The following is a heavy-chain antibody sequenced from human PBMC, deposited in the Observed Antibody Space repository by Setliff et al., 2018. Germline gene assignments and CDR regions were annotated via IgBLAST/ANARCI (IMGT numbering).Heavy chain of an antibody. Sequence: SETLSLTCAVYDGSFSDYYWSWIRQPPGKGLEWIGEINHYGSTNYKSSLRSRVTISLDTSENQFSLKLNSVTAADTALYYCAASRAYTGAVEEWFLPKTFDFWGQGSPVTVPQ. V-gene: IGHV4-34*01. CDR1: DGSFSDYY. D-gene: IGHD3-10*01. J-gene: IGHJ4*02. CDR3: AASRAYTGAVEEWFLPKTFDF. CDR2: INHYGST.